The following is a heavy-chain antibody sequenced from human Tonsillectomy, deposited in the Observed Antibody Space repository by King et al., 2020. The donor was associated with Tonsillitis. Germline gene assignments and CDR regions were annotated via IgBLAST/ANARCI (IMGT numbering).Heavy chain of an antibody. Sequence: VQLVESGAEVKKPGASVKVSCKASGYTFTGYYMHWVRQAPGQGLEWMGWINPNSGGTNYAQKFQGRVTMTRDTSISTAYMELSRLRSDDTAVYYCARDRVVVAATLPGSPGGYWGQGTLVTVSS. CDR3: ARDRVVVAATLPGSPGGY. D-gene: IGHD2-15*01. V-gene: IGHV1-2*02. CDR2: INPNSGGT. CDR1: GYTFTGYY. J-gene: IGHJ4*02.